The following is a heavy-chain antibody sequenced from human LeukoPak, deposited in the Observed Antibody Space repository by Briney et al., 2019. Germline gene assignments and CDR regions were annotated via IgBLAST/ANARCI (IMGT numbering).Heavy chain of an antibody. CDR1: EFTFTTYW. CDR3: ARLSEMLRGPEVIYYFEH. J-gene: IGHJ4*02. Sequence: AGGSLRLSCEASEFTFTTYWMSWVRQAPGKGLEWVANVKQDGSEKYYVDSVKGRFTISRDNAKNSVYLQMNSLRAEDTAVYYCARLSEMLRGPEVIYYFEHWGQGTLVTVSS. CDR2: VKQDGSEK. V-gene: IGHV3-7*01. D-gene: IGHD3-10*01.